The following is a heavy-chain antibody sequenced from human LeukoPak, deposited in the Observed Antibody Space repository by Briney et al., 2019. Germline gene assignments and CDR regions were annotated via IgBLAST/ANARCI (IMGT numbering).Heavy chain of an antibody. Sequence: ASVKVSCKVSGYTLTELSMHWVRQAPGKGLEWMGGFDPEDGETIYAQKFQGRVTMTRDTSISTAYMELSRLRSDDTAVYYCARARGSSSWYFFGPFDYWGQGTLVTVSS. CDR2: FDPEDGET. CDR1: GYTLTELS. J-gene: IGHJ4*02. D-gene: IGHD6-13*01. CDR3: ARARGSSSWYFFGPFDY. V-gene: IGHV1-24*01.